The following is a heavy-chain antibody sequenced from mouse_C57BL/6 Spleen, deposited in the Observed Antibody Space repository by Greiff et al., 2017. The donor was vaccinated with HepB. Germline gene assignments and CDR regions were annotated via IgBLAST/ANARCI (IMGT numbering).Heavy chain of an antibody. V-gene: IGHV1-4*01. J-gene: IGHJ4*01. Sequence: VQLQQSGAELARPGASVKMSCKASGYTFTSYTMHWVKQRPGQGLEWIGYINPSSGYTKYKQKFKDKATLTADKSSSTAYMQLSSLTSEDSAVYYCARGNYDGYYAMDYWGQGTSVTVSS. CDR3: ARGNYDGYYAMDY. D-gene: IGHD2-1*01. CDR1: GYTFTSYT. CDR2: INPSSGYT.